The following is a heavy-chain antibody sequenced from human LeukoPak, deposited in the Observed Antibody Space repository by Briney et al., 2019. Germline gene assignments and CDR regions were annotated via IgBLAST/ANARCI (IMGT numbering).Heavy chain of an antibody. J-gene: IGHJ4*02. D-gene: IGHD3-3*01. V-gene: IGHV4-61*02. Sequence: SQTLSLTCTVSGGSISSGSYYWSWIRQPAGKGLEWIGRIYTSGSTNYNPSLKSRVTISVDTSKNQFSLKLSSVTAADTAVYYCARAYDFWGMYLDYWGQGTLVTVSS. CDR1: GGSISSGSYY. CDR2: IYTSGST. CDR3: ARAYDFWGMYLDY.